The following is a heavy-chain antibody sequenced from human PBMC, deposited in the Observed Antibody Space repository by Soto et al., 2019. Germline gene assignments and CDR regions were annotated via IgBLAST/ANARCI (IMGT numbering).Heavy chain of an antibody. Sequence: SLKISCKGSGYNFATYWIGWVRQMPGKGLEWMGIIYPHDSDTRYSPSFQGQVTISADKSISTAYLQWSSLKASDTAIYYCARRLDNTLEFWGEGTLVTVSS. J-gene: IGHJ4*02. CDR2: IYPHDSDT. CDR3: ARRLDNTLEF. CDR1: GYNFATYW. D-gene: IGHD1-20*01. V-gene: IGHV5-51*01.